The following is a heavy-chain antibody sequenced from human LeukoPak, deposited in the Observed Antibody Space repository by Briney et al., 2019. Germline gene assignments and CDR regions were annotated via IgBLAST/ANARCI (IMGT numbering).Heavy chain of an antibody. J-gene: IGHJ5*02. CDR2: INPDGTII. D-gene: IGHD5-18*01. CDR3: AKDLSWNTADR. CDR1: GFTYTDYW. V-gene: IGHV3-74*01. Sequence: PGGSLRLSCVGSGFTYTDYWMHWFRPAPGKGPVWVSRINPDGTIIDYADSVKGRFSISRDNAKNLLYLQMNGLRDDDTAVYYCAKDLSWNTADRWGQGILVTVSS.